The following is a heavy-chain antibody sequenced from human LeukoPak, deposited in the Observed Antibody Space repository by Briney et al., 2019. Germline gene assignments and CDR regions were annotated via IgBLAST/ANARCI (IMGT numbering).Heavy chain of an antibody. CDR1: GFTFSSYS. J-gene: IGHJ4*02. CDR3: ARGATVVTPDFDY. V-gene: IGHV3-48*01. CDR2: ISSSSSTI. Sequence: GGSLRLSCAASGFTFSSYSMNWVRQAPGKGLEWGSYISSSSSTIYYADSVKGRFTISRDNAKNSLYLQMNSLRAEDTAVYYCARGATVVTPDFDYWGQGTLVTVSS. D-gene: IGHD4-23*01.